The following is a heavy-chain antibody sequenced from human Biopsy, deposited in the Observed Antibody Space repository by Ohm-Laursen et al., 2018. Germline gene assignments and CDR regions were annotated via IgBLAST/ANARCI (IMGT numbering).Heavy chain of an antibody. CDR3: TLEGAGFDN. Sequence: SLRLSCAASGFTLSASALHWVRQASGKGLEWVGRIRSKAKSYATAYAASVTGRFTISRDDSKNTTYLQMNSLKTEDTAVYYCTLEGAGFDNWGQGTLVTVSS. CDR1: GFTLSASA. J-gene: IGHJ4*02. D-gene: IGHD3-10*01. V-gene: IGHV3-73*01. CDR2: IRSKAKSYAT.